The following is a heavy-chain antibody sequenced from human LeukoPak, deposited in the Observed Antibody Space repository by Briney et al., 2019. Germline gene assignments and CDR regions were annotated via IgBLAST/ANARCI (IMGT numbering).Heavy chain of an antibody. CDR3: ATDPWRLGAAGTYYFDY. Sequence: ASVKVSCKVSGYTLTELSMHWVRQAPGKGLEWMGGFDPEDGETIYAQKFQGRVTMTEDTSTDTAYMELSSLRSEDTAVYYCATDPWRLGAAGTYYFDYWGQGTLVTVSS. J-gene: IGHJ4*02. D-gene: IGHD6-13*01. V-gene: IGHV1-24*01. CDR1: GYTLTELS. CDR2: FDPEDGET.